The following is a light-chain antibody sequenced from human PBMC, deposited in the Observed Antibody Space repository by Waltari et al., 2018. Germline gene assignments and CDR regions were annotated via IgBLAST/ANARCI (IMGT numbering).Light chain of an antibody. CDR2: WAS. CDR3: QQYYGSPLT. J-gene: IGKJ4*01. V-gene: IGKV4-1*01. CDR1: QSVLSSSNNKNY. Sequence: DIVMTQSPDSLAVSLGERATINCMSSQSVLSSSNNKNYLAWYQQKPGQPPKLLMYWASTRESGVPDRFSGGGSGTDFTLTISSLQAEDVAVYYCQQYYGSPLTFGGGTKVEIK.